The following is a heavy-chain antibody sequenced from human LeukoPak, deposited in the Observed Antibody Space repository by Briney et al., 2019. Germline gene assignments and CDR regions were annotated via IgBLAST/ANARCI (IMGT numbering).Heavy chain of an antibody. Sequence: GGSLRLSCAASGFTFSSYSMNWVRLAPGKGLEWVSSISRSSSSYIYYADSVKGRFTTSRDNAKNSLYLQMNSLRAEDTAVYYCARGHPCSGGSCYFDYWGQGTLVTVSS. J-gene: IGHJ4*02. V-gene: IGHV3-21*01. CDR2: ISRSSSSYI. D-gene: IGHD2-15*01. CDR1: GFTFSSYS. CDR3: ARGHPCSGGSCYFDY.